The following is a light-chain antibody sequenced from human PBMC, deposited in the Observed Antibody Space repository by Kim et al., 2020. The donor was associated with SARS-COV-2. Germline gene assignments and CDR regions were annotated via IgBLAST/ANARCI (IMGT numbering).Light chain of an antibody. CDR3: AAWDDILSGRV. CDR1: SSNIKRNY. V-gene: IGLV1-47*01. Sequence: RVTNSCSGSSSNIKRNYVYWYPQVQGTAHKILIYNNYQRPSGVPDRFSGSKSGTSASQDISGLRSEDEADYYCAAWDDILSGRVFGGGTQLTVL. CDR2: NNY. J-gene: IGLJ3*02.